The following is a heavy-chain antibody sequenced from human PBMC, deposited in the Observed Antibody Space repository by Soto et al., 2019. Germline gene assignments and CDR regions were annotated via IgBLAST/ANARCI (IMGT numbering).Heavy chain of an antibody. Sequence: ASVKVSCKASGYTFTSYGISWVRQAPGQGLEWMGWISAYNGNTNYAQKLQGRVTMTTDTSTSTAYMELRSLRSDDTAVYYCATVVGATRVGEYYCGMDVWGQGTTVTVSS. CDR3: ATVVGATRVGEYYCGMDV. CDR1: GYTFTSYG. D-gene: IGHD1-26*01. V-gene: IGHV1-18*01. CDR2: ISAYNGNT. J-gene: IGHJ6*02.